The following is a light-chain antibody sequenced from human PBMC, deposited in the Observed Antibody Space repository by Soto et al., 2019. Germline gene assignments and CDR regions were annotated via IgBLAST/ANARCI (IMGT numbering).Light chain of an antibody. Sequence: DIQMTQSPSTLSGSVGDRVTITCRASQTISSWLAWYQQKPGKAPKLLIYKASTLKGGVPSRFSGSGSGTEFTLTISSLQPEDFATYYCLLDYAYFWAFGQGTKVDIK. CDR1: QTISSW. CDR3: LLDYAYFWA. J-gene: IGKJ1*01. CDR2: KAS. V-gene: IGKV1-5*03.